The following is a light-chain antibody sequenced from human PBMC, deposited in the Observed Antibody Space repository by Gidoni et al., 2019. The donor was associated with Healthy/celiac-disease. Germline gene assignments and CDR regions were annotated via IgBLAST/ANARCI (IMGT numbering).Light chain of an antibody. CDR3: QQYNNCSCT. Sequence: DIQMPHSPSTPSASVGDRFTITCRASQSISSWLERYQQKPGKAPKLLIYNASSLESGVPSKCSGSGSGTELTLTIISLQPDDFATYYYQQYNNCSCTFXQXTKVEIK. CDR1: QSISSW. J-gene: IGKJ2*02. V-gene: IGKV1-5*03. CDR2: NAS.